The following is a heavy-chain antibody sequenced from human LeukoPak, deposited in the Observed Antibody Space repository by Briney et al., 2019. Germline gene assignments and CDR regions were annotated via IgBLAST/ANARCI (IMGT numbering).Heavy chain of an antibody. CDR1: GYSFTSYW. D-gene: IGHD3-22*01. Sequence: GESLKISCKGSGYSFTSYWIGWVRQMPGKGLDWMGIIYPGDSDTRYSPSFQGQVTISADKSISTAYLQWSSLKASDTAMYYCARQYYYDSSGSSFDYWGQGTLVTVSS. V-gene: IGHV5-51*01. CDR3: ARQYYYDSSGSSFDY. J-gene: IGHJ4*02. CDR2: IYPGDSDT.